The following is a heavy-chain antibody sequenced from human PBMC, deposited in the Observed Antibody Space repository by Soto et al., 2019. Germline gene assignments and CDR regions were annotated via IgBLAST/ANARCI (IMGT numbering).Heavy chain of an antibody. CDR2: ISYDGSNK. V-gene: IGHV3-30*09. J-gene: IGHJ4*02. Sequence: QVQLVESGGGVVQPGRSLRLSCAASGFTFSSYAMHWVRQAPGKGLEWVAVISYDGSNKYYADSVKGRFAISRDNSKNTLYLHMNSLRAEDTAVYYCASDPVLAFVAAYYFDYWGQGTLVTVSS. CDR3: ASDPVLAFVAAYYFDY. D-gene: IGHD6-19*01. CDR1: GFTFSSYA.